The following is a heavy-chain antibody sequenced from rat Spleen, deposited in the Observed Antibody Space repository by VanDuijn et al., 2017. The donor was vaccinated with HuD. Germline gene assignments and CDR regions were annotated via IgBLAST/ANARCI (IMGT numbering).Heavy chain of an antibody. CDR2: ISVSGGST. Sequence: EVQLVESGGGLVQPGRSLKLSCAASGFTFSNFGMHWIRQAPTKGLEWVASISVSGGSTYYRDSVKGRFTISRDNAKSTLYLQMDSLRSEDTATYYCTSHYDGTYPFTYWGQGTLVTVSS. V-gene: IGHV5-19*01. D-gene: IGHD1-12*02. J-gene: IGHJ3*01. CDR3: TSHYDGTYPFTY. CDR1: GFTFSNFG.